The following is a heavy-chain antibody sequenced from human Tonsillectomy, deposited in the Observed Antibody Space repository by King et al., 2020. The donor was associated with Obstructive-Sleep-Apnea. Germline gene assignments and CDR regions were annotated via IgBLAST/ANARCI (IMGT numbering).Heavy chain of an antibody. J-gene: IGHJ4*02. D-gene: IGHD3-3*01. CDR2: IYYSGST. V-gene: IGHV4-39*07. CDR3: ARAFTSTIFGVVSIRFDY. Sequence: QLQESGPGLVKPSETLSLTCTVSGASTSSRSYSWGWIRQPPGKGLEWIGSIYYSGSTYYNPSLKSRVTISVDTSKNQFSLKLSSVTAADTAVFYCARAFTSTIFGVVSIRFDYWGRGTLVTVSS. CDR1: GASTSSRSYS.